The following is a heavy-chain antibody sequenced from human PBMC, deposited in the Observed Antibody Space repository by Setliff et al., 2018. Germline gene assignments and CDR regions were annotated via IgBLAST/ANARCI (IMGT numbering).Heavy chain of an antibody. CDR2: IYPGDSDT. D-gene: IGHD3-22*01. CDR1: GYSFTSYW. J-gene: IGHJ3*02. V-gene: IGHV5-51*01. Sequence: LKISCKGSGYSFTSYWIGWVRQTPGKGLEWMGIIYPGDSDTRYSPSFQGQVTISADKSISTAYLQWSSLKASGTAMYYCARQRYYYDSSGYYFDAFDIWGQGTMVTVSS. CDR3: ARQRYYYDSSGYYFDAFDI.